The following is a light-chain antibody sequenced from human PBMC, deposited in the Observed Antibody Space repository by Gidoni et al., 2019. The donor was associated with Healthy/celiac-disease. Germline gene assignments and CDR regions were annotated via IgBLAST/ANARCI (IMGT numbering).Light chain of an antibody. CDR2: WAS. Sequence: DIVMTQSPDSLALSLGERATINCKSSRSVLYSSNNKTYLAWYQQKPGQPPKLLIYWASTRESGVPDRFSGSGSGTDFTLTISSLQAEDVAVYYCQQYYSTLTWTFGQGTKVEIK. J-gene: IGKJ1*01. V-gene: IGKV4-1*01. CDR3: QQYYSTLTWT. CDR1: RSVLYSSNNKTY.